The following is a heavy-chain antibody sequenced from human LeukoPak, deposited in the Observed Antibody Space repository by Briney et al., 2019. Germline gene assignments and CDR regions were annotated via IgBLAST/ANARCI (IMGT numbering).Heavy chain of an antibody. CDR3: ARSTSSEYDIYHFDY. CDR1: GFTFSSYE. CDR2: ISSSGRTI. V-gene: IGHV3-48*03. Sequence: GGSLRLSCAASGFTFSSYEMNWVRQAPGKGLEWVSYISSSGRTIYYADSVKGRFTISRDNAKNSLYLQMNSLRAEDTAVYYCARSTSSEYDIYHFDYWGQGTLVTVSS. J-gene: IGHJ4*02. D-gene: IGHD3-9*01.